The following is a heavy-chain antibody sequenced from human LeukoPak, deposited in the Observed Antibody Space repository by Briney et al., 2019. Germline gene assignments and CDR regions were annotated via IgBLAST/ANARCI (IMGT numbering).Heavy chain of an antibody. CDR2: IYYSGST. CDR3: AREVTIFGVETYYMDV. J-gene: IGHJ6*03. CDR1: GSSISSGGYY. V-gene: IGHV4-31*03. D-gene: IGHD3-3*01. Sequence: PSETLSLTCTVSGSSISSGGYYWSWIRQHPGKGLEWIGYIYYSGSTYYNPSLKSRVTISVDTSKNQFSLKLSSVTAADTAVYYCAREVTIFGVETYYMDVWGKGTTVTVSS.